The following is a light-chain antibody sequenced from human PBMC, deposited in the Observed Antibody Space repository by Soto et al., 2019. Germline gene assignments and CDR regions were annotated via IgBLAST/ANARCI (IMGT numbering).Light chain of an antibody. CDR1: RRVSSNF. CDR3: QQYGSSLLT. J-gene: IGKJ4*01. V-gene: IGKV3-20*01. Sequence: EIVLTQSPGTLSLSPEERATLSCRASRRVSSNFLAWYQEKPGQAPRLLIYGASTRATGIPARFSGSGSGTDFTLTISRLEPEDFAVYYCQQYGSSLLTFGGGTKVDI. CDR2: GAS.